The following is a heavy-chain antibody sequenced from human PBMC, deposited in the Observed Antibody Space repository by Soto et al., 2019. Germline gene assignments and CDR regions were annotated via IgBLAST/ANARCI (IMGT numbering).Heavy chain of an antibody. CDR3: ARVIYSGYDSSLYYYYYYMDV. CDR2: ISSNGGNT. J-gene: IGHJ6*03. V-gene: IGHV3-64*01. Sequence: GSLRLSCAASGFTFSSYGMHWVRQAPGKGLEYVSAISSNGGNTYYANSVKGRFTISRDNSKNTLYLQMGSLRAEDIAVYYCARVIYSGYDSSLYYYYYYMDVWGKGTTVTVSS. D-gene: IGHD5-12*01. CDR1: GFTFSSYG.